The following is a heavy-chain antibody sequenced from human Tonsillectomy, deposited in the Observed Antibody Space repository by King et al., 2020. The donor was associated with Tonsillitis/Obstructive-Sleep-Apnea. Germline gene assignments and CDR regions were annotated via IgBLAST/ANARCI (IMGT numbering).Heavy chain of an antibody. CDR3: ARSSKLVRVEEPTSIDY. CDR1: GFTFSTYG. J-gene: IGHJ4*02. V-gene: IGHV3-33*01. D-gene: IGHD2-2*02. CDR2: IWDDGSNK. Sequence: VQLVESGGGVVQPGRPLRLSCAASGFTFSTYGMHWVRQAPGKGLEWVAAIWDDGSNKYYGDSVKGRFTISRDNSKNTLYLQMNSLRAEDTAVYYCARSSKLVRVEEPTSIDYWDQGTLVTVSS.